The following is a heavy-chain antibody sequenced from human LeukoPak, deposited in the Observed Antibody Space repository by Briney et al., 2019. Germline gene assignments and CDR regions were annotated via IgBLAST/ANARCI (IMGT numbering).Heavy chain of an antibody. Sequence: SETLSLTCTVSGGSISSSSYYWGWIRQPPGKGLEWIGNVYYSGSTFYNPSLKSRVTISVDTSKNQFSLKLSSVTAADTAVYYCARGRGYSYAFDPWGQGTLVTVSS. CDR1: GGSISSSSYY. CDR3: ARGRGYSYAFDP. V-gene: IGHV4-39*07. CDR2: VYYSGST. J-gene: IGHJ5*02. D-gene: IGHD5-18*01.